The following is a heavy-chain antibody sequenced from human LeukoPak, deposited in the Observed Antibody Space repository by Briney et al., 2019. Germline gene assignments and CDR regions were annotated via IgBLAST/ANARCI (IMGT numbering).Heavy chain of an antibody. CDR3: ARGGNDGTFDY. J-gene: IGHJ4*02. V-gene: IGHV3-30-3*01. CDR2: ISYDGSNK. Sequence: GGSLRLSCAASGFTFSSYAMHWVRQAPGKGLEWVAVISYDGSNKYYADSVKGRLTISRDNSKNTLYLQMNSLRAEDTAVYYCARGGNDGTFDYWGQGTLVTVSS. CDR1: GFTFSSYA. D-gene: IGHD1-1*01.